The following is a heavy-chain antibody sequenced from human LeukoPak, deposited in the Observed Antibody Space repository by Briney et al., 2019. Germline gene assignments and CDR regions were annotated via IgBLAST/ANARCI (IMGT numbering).Heavy chain of an antibody. CDR3: ARERDCTTIISCYYYMDV. J-gene: IGHJ6*03. Sequence: GGSLRLSCAASGFTFSSYWMSWVRQAPGKGLEWVANIQQDGSEKYYVDSVKGRFTISRDNAKNSPYLQMNSLRAEDTAVYYCARERDCTTIISCYYYMDVWGKGTTVTVSS. CDR1: GFTFSSYW. CDR2: IQQDGSEK. V-gene: IGHV3-7*01. D-gene: IGHD2-8*01.